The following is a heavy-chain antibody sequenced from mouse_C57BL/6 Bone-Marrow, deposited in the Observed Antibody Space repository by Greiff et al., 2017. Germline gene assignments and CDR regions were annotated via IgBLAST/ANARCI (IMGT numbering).Heavy chain of an antibody. CDR3: ARQTDYDYDDGWYFDV. D-gene: IGHD2-4*01. Sequence: EVQLVESGGGLVQPGGSLKLSCAASGFTFSDYYMYWVRQTPEKRLEWVAYISNGGGSTYYPDTVKGRFTISRDNAKNTLYLQMSRLKSEDTAMYYCARQTDYDYDDGWYFDVWGTGTTVTVSS. CDR1: GFTFSDYY. J-gene: IGHJ1*03. CDR2: ISNGGGST. V-gene: IGHV5-12*01.